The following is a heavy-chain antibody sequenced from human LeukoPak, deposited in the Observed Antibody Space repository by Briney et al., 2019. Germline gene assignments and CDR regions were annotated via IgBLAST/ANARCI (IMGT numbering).Heavy chain of an antibody. CDR3: ARAGYGYYYDSSGSYFDY. D-gene: IGHD3-22*01. Sequence: AASVKVSCKASGGTFSSYAISWVRQAPGQGLEWMGGIIPIFGTANYAQKFQGRVTITTDESTSTAYMELSSLRSEDTAVYYCARAGYGYYYDSSGSYFDYWGQGTLVTVSS. CDR2: IIPIFGTA. CDR1: GGTFSSYA. V-gene: IGHV1-69*05. J-gene: IGHJ4*02.